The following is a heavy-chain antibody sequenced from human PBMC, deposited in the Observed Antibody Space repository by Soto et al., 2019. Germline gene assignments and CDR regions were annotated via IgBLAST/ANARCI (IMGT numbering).Heavy chain of an antibody. D-gene: IGHD3-22*01. J-gene: IGHJ6*02. CDR1: GFTFSSYE. CDR2: ISSSGSTI. CDR3: ARDKRYDSSGYYWLDV. V-gene: IGHV3-48*03. Sequence: GGSLRLSCAASGFTFSSYEMNWVRQAPGKGLEWVSYISSSGSTIYYADSVKGRFTISRDNAKNSLYLQMNSLRAEDTAVYYCARDKRYDSSGYYWLDVWGQGTTVTVSS.